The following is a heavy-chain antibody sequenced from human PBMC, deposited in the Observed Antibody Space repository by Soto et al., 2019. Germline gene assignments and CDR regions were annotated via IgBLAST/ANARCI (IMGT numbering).Heavy chain of an antibody. CDR3: AREPRYYYDSSGYYPGAFDI. D-gene: IGHD3-22*01. CDR2: IYYSGST. Sequence: SETLSLTCTVSGGSISSGGYYWSWIRQHPGKGLEWIGYIYYSGSTYYNPSLKSRVTISVDTSKNQFSLKLSSVTAADTAVYYCAREPRYYYDSSGYYPGAFDIWGHGTMVTVSS. CDR1: GGSISSGGYY. V-gene: IGHV4-31*03. J-gene: IGHJ3*02.